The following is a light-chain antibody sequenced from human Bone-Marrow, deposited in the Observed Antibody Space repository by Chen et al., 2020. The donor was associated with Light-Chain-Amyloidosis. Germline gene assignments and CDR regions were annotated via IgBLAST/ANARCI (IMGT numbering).Light chain of an antibody. J-gene: IGLJ2*01. V-gene: IGLV2-23*02. CDR3: CSYATGGTFV. CDR1: SSDVGNYKF. CDR2: EVS. Sequence: QSALTQPASVSGSPGQSISISCTGTSSDVGNYKFVSWYQQYSGKAPKLMIYEVSKRPSGISDRFSGSKSGNTASLTISGLQTEAEADYYCCSYATGGTFVFGGGTKLTVL.